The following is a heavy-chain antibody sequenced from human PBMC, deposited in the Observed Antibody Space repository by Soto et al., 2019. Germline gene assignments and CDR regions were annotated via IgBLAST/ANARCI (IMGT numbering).Heavy chain of an antibody. V-gene: IGHV3-48*04. CDR1: GFILSSHS. CDR2: ITSSSDII. CDR3: ARDRRNAELDY. D-gene: IGHD1-1*01. J-gene: IGHJ4*02. Sequence: EVQLVESGGGLVQPGGSLRLSCAASGFILSSHSMNWVRQAPGKGLEWVSYITSSSDIIYYADSVKGRFTISRDNAKNSLYLQMNTLRAEDTAVYYCARDRRNAELDYWGQGTLVTVSS.